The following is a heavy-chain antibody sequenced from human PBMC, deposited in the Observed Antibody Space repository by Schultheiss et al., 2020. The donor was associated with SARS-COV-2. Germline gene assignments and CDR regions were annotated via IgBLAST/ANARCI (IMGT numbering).Heavy chain of an antibody. CDR1: GGSLSSYY. CDR3: ARGKSRIFGVVTLFYYYGMDV. CDR2: INHSGST. D-gene: IGHD3-3*01. V-gene: IGHV4-34*01. J-gene: IGHJ6*02. Sequence: SETLSLTCAVYGGSLSSYYWSWIRQPPGKGLEWIGEINHSGSTNYNPSLKSRVTISVDTSKNQFSLKLSSVTAADTAVYYCARGKSRIFGVVTLFYYYGMDVWGQGTTVTVSS.